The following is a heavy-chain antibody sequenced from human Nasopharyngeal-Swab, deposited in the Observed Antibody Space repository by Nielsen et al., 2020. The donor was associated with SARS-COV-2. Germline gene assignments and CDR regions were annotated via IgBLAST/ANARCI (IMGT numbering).Heavy chain of an antibody. CDR3: AKGSGSYPFDY. Sequence: GGSLRLSCAASGFTFSSYSMNWVRQAPGKGLEWVSAISGSGGSTYYADSVKGRFTISRDNSKNTLYLQMNSLRAEDTAVYYCAKGSGSYPFDYWGQGTLVTVSS. CDR2: ISGSGGST. D-gene: IGHD1-26*01. J-gene: IGHJ4*02. CDR1: GFTFSSYS. V-gene: IGHV3-23*01.